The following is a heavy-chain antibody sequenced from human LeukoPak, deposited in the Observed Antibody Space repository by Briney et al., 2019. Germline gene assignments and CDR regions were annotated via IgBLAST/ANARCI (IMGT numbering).Heavy chain of an antibody. V-gene: IGHV1-58*01. CDR2: IVVGSGNT. Sequence: SVKVSCKASGFTFTKSAVQWVRQARGQRLECIGWIVVGSGNTDYAQKFQERVTITRDMSTSTAYMELNSLTSEDTAIYYCAADPAGFGAFDIWGHGTIVTVSP. CDR1: GFTFTKSA. CDR3: AADPAGFGAFDI. J-gene: IGHJ3*02. D-gene: IGHD3-16*01.